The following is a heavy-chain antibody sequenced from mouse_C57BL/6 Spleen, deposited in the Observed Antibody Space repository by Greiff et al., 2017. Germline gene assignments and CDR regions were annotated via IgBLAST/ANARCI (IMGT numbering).Heavy chain of an antibody. CDR3: ARDDGSSWDYFDY. J-gene: IGHJ2*01. V-gene: IGHV1-80*01. D-gene: IGHD1-1*01. CDR1: GYAFSSYW. CDR2: IYPGDGDT. Sequence: QVQLKHSGAELVKPGASVKISCKASGYAFSSYWMNWVKQRPGKGLEWIGQIYPGDGDTNYNGKFKGKATLTADKSSSTAYMQLSSLTSEDSAVYFCARDDGSSWDYFDYWGQGTTLTVSS.